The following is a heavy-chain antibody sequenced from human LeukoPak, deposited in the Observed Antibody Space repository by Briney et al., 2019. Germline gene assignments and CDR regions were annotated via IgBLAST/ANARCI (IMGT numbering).Heavy chain of an antibody. CDR1: GFTFSDYY. D-gene: IGHD3-22*01. CDR3: AKDYYDSSGYYYVIDY. CDR2: ISSSGSTI. Sequence: PGGSLRLSCAASGFTFSDYYMSWIRQAPGKGLEWVSYISSSGSTIYYADSVKGRFTISRDNSKNTLYLQMNSLRAEDTAVYYCAKDYYDSSGYYYVIDYWGQGTLVTASS. V-gene: IGHV3-11*04. J-gene: IGHJ4*02.